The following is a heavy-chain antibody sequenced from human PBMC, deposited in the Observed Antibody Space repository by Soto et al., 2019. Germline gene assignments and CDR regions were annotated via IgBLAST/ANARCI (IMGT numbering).Heavy chain of an antibody. D-gene: IGHD3-10*01. CDR1: GGSFSGYY. J-gene: IGHJ5*02. CDR2: INHSGST. CDR3: ARGRLYYYGSGSWAGNWFDP. V-gene: IGHV4-34*01. Sequence: SETLSLTCAVYGGSFSGYYWSWIRQPPGKGLEWIGEINHSGSTNYNPSLKSRVTISVDTSKNQFSLKLSSVTAADTAVYYCARGRLYYYGSGSWAGNWFDPWGQGTLVTVSS.